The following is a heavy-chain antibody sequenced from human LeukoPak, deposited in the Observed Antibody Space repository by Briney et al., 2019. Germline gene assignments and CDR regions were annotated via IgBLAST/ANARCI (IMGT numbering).Heavy chain of an antibody. V-gene: IGHV3-74*01. CDR1: GFTFSSYW. CDR3: ARTTVTTRSEDY. CDR2: INSDGYSI. D-gene: IGHD4-17*01. Sequence: GGSLRLSCAASGFTFSSYWMYWVRQAPGKGLVWVSRINSDGYSITYADSVKGRFTISRDNAKNTLYLQMNSLRAEDTAVYYCARTTVTTRSEDYWGQGTLVTVSS. J-gene: IGHJ4*02.